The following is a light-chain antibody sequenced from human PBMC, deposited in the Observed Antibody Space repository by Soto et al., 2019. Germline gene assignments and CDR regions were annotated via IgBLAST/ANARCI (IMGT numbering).Light chain of an antibody. CDR2: DAS. CDR1: QPINSW. CDR3: HQYKTSPFT. Sequence: DVQMTQSPSTLSASVGDRVTITCRASQPINSWLAWFQQKPGEAPQLLIHDASSLESGVPPRFSGIGFGTDYTLTIPNLQPEDVSTYYCHQYKTSPFTFGQGTKLEIK. J-gene: IGKJ2*01. V-gene: IGKV1-5*01.